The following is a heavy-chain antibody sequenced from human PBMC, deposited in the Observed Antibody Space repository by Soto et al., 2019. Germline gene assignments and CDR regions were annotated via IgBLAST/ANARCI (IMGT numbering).Heavy chain of an antibody. D-gene: IGHD6-6*01. CDR1: GFTFSSYS. J-gene: IGHJ4*02. V-gene: IGHV3-21*01. CDR2: ISSSSSYI. Sequence: GGSLRLSCAASGFTFSSYSMNWVRQAPGKGLEWVSSISSSSSYIYYADSVKGRFTISRDNAKNSLYLQMNSLRAEDTAVDYCARDEYSSSSPLYYFDYWGQGTLVTVSS. CDR3: ARDEYSSSSPLYYFDY.